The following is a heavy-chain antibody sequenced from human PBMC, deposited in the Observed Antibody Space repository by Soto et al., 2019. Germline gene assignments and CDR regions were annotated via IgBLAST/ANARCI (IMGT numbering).Heavy chain of an antibody. V-gene: IGHV3-23*01. J-gene: IGHJ4*02. CDR3: ARRGPGTYFDY. D-gene: IGHD6-13*01. CDR1: GFTFSSYA. Sequence: EVQLLDSGGGLVQPGGSLRLSCAASGFTFSSYAMNWVRQAPGKGLEWVSVISGSGDSTYYADSVKGRFTISRDNSKHTLYLQMNSLRPEDTAVYYCARRGPGTYFDYWGQGTLVTVSS. CDR2: ISGSGDST.